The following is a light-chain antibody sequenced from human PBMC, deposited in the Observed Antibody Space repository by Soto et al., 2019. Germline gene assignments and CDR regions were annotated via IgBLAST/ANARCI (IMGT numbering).Light chain of an antibody. CDR1: QSVSTS. J-gene: IGKJ5*01. Sequence: EIMMTQSPATLSVSPGERATLSCRASQSVSTSLNWYQQKPGQAPRLLIYDASNRATGIPARFSGSGSGTDFTLTISSLEPEDFAVYYCQQRDNWPPITFGQGTRLEIK. CDR3: QQRDNWPPIT. CDR2: DAS. V-gene: IGKV3-11*01.